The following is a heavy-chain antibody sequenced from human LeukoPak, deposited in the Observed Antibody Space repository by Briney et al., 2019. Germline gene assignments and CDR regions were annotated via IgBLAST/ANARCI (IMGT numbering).Heavy chain of an antibody. J-gene: IGHJ6*04. Sequence: GGSLRLSCAASGFTFSSYSMNWVRQAPGKGLEWVSYISGSGGTTYYADSVKGRFTISRDNAKNSLYLQMNSLRAEDTAVYYCARRIRYFDWPSMDVWGKGTTVTVSS. CDR3: ARRIRYFDWPSMDV. V-gene: IGHV3-48*04. D-gene: IGHD3-9*01. CDR2: ISGSGGTT. CDR1: GFTFSSYS.